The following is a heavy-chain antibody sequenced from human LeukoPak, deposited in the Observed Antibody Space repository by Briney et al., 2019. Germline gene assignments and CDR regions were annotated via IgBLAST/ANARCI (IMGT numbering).Heavy chain of an antibody. D-gene: IGHD1-26*01. CDR1: GFSFSSYE. Sequence: GGSLRLSCAASGFSFSSYEMNWVRQAPRKGLGWVSYISSSGSTIYYADSVKGRFTISRDNAKSSLYLQMNSRRDEDTAVYYCERDREWEIDYWGQGTLVTVSS. CDR2: ISSSGSTI. CDR3: ERDREWEIDY. J-gene: IGHJ4*02. V-gene: IGHV3-48*03.